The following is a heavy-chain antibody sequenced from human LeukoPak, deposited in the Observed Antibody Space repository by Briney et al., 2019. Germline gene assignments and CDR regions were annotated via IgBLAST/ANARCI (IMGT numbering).Heavy chain of an antibody. D-gene: IGHD6-19*01. CDR2: IYHAGST. Sequence: SETLSPTCTVSGASISSSNWWTWVRQPPGEALEWIGEIYHAGSTKYNPSLRSRLTISVNKSKNSFSLSLTSVTAADTAFYYCARSAAVTGQFDFWGPGTLVTVSS. V-gene: IGHV4-4*02. J-gene: IGHJ4*02. CDR3: ARSAAVTGQFDF. CDR1: GASISSSNW.